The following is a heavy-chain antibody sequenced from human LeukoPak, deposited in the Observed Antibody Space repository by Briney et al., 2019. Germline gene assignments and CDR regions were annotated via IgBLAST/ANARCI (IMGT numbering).Heavy chain of an antibody. V-gene: IGHV5-51*01. CDR2: IYPGDSDT. CDR3: ARHVSGTYSQLGY. J-gene: IGHJ4*02. D-gene: IGHD1-26*01. Sequence: GESLKISCQGSGYSFTSYWIGWVRQMPGKGLEWMGIIYPGDSDTRYSPSFRGQVTISADKSISTAYLQWSSLKASDTAMYYCARHVSGTYSQLGYWGQGTLVTVSS. CDR1: GYSFTSYW.